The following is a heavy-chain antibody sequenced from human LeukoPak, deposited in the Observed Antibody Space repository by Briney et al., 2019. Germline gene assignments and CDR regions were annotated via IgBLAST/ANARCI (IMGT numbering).Heavy chain of an antibody. Sequence: PGRSLRLSCAASGFTFDDYAMHWVRQVPGKGLEWVSGISWNSGSIGYADSVKGRFTISRDNAKNSLYLQMNSLRAEDTALYYCAKQTEDYFDSSYGYYFDYWGQGTLVTVSS. CDR3: AKQTEDYFDSSYGYYFDY. V-gene: IGHV3-9*01. D-gene: IGHD3-22*01. J-gene: IGHJ4*02. CDR1: GFTFDDYA. CDR2: ISWNSGSI.